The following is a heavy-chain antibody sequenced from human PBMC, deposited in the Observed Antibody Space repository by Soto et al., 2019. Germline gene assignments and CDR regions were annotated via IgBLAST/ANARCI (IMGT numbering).Heavy chain of an antibody. D-gene: IGHD3-10*01. CDR3: ARVIFNYYGSGSYYNFFDY. CDR1: GYTFTIYG. Sequence: SVKVSCKASGYTFTIYGISWVRQAPGQGLEWMGGIIPIFGTANYAQKFQGRVTITADESTSTAYMELSSLRSEDTAVYYCARVIFNYYGSGSYYNFFDYWGQGTLVTVSS. J-gene: IGHJ4*02. CDR2: IIPIFGTA. V-gene: IGHV1-69*13.